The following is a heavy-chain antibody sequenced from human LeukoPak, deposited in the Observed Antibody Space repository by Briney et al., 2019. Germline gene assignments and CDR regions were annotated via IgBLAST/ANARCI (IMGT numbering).Heavy chain of an antibody. D-gene: IGHD2-15*01. CDR1: GGSISSGGYY. V-gene: IGHV4-30-2*01. CDR3: ARDSGCSGGSCYFESY. Sequence: SQTLSLTCTVSGGSISSGGYYWSWIRQPPGKGLEWIGYIYHSGSTYYNPSLKSRVTISVDRSKNQFSLKLSSVTAADTAVYYCARDSGCSGGSCYFESYGGQGTLVTVSS. J-gene: IGHJ4*02. CDR2: IYHSGST.